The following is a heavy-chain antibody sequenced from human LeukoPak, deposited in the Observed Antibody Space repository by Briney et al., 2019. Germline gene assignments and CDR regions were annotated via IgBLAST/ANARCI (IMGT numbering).Heavy chain of an antibody. J-gene: IGHJ6*03. V-gene: IGHV3-23*01. CDR3: AKGGGYEAQYYYYYLDV. CDR1: GITFSSYG. CDR2: ISSTGGTT. D-gene: IGHD5-12*01. Sequence: GGSLRLSCAASGITFSSYGMSWVRQAPGKGLEWVSSISSTGGTTYYADSVKGRFTISRDNSKNTLYLQMKSLRAEDTAVYYCAKGGGYEAQYYYYYLDVRGKGTTVTISS.